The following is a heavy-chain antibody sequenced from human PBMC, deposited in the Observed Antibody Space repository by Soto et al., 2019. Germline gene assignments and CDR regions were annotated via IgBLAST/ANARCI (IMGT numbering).Heavy chain of an antibody. CDR1: GYTFTGYY. D-gene: IGHD3-10*01. J-gene: IGHJ6*02. V-gene: IGHV1-2*04. Sequence: ASVKVSCKASGYTFTGYYMHWVRQAPGQGLEWMGWINPNSGGTNYAQKFQGWVTMTRDTSISTAYMELSRLRSDDTAVYYCARSPPDYYGSGSYYNSSKYYYYGMDVWGQGTTVTVSS. CDR2: INPNSGGT. CDR3: ARSPPDYYGSGSYYNSSKYYYYGMDV.